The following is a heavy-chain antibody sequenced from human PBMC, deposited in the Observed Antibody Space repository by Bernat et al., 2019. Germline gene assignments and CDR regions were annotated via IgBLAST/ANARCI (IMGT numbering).Heavy chain of an antibody. D-gene: IGHD6-19*01. J-gene: IGHJ4*02. CDR2: IRYDGSDK. Sequence: QVQLVESGGGVVQPGGSLRLSCAASGFTFSSCGIHWVRQAPGRGLEWVSFIRYDGSDKYYADSVKGRFTISRDNPKNTLYLQMNSLRPEDTAVYYCAREDLAVGVYPSFDYWGLGTLVTVSS. CDR3: AREDLAVGVYPSFDY. V-gene: IGHV3-30*02. CDR1: GFTFSSCG.